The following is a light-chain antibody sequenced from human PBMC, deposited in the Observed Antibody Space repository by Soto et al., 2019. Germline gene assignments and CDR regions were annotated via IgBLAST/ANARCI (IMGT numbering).Light chain of an antibody. Sequence: EVVMTQSPATVSVSPGERATLSCRASQSVSSNLAWYRQKPGQAPRLLMYGASTRATSISDRFSGSGSVTEFTLNISSLHSEDVAVYYCQQYNKWPLTFGGGTKVEIK. J-gene: IGKJ4*01. CDR3: QQYNKWPLT. V-gene: IGKV3-15*01. CDR1: QSVSSN. CDR2: GAS.